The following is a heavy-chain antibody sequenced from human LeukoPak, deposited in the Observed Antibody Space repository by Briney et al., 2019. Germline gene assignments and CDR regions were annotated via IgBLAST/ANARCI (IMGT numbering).Heavy chain of an antibody. CDR2: ISYGGST. CDR1: GDSISSSSYY. J-gene: IGHJ4*02. CDR3: ARYLHYYDSSGYVTPSSFYY. Sequence: SETLSLTCTVSGDSISSSSYYSGWIRQPPGKGLEWIGTISYGGSTYYNPSLKSRLTISVDTSKNQFSLKLNSVTAADTAVYYCARYLHYYDSSGYVTPSSFYYWGQGTLVTASS. V-gene: IGHV4-39*01. D-gene: IGHD3-22*01.